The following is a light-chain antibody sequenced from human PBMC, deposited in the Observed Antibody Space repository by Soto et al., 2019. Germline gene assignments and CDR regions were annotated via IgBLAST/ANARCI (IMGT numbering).Light chain of an antibody. V-gene: IGKV1-5*03. CDR1: QSISSW. CDR2: KAS. Sequence: DILMTQSPSSLSASIGDRVTITFRASQSISSWLAWYQQKPGKAPKLLIYKASSLESGVPSRFSGSGSGTEFTLTISSLQPDDFATYYCQQYNSYWTFGQGSKVDI. CDR3: QQYNSYWT. J-gene: IGKJ1*01.